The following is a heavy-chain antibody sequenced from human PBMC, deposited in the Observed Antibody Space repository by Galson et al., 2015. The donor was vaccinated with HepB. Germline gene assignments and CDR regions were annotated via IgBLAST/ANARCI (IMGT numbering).Heavy chain of an antibody. V-gene: IGHV1-46*01. CDR3: ARERYSYGWNYYYYGMDV. J-gene: IGHJ6*02. CDR2: INPSDGST. D-gene: IGHD5-18*01. Sequence: SVKVSCKASGYTFTSYYMHWVRQAPGQGLEWMGIINPSDGSTSYAQKFQGRVTMTRDTSTSTVYMELSSLRSEDTAVYYCARERYSYGWNYYYYGMDVWGQGTTVTVSS. CDR1: GYTFTSYY.